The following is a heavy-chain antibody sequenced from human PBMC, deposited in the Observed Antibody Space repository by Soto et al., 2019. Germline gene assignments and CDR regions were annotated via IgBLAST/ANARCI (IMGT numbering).Heavy chain of an antibody. CDR2: IIPLSGTT. CDR3: ARGPDRSGFYLFDY. V-gene: IGHV1-69*13. D-gene: IGHD3-22*01. CDR1: GGTFSNHS. Sequence: SVNVSFKSAGGTFSNHSISWVRQAPGQRPEWMGWIIPLSGTTNYAQKFLGRVTITADESMTTAYMEMSSLRSEDTAVYYCARGPDRSGFYLFDYWGQGTLVTVSS. J-gene: IGHJ4*02.